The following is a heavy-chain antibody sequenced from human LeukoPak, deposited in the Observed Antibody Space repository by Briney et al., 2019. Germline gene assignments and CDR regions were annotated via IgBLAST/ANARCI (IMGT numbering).Heavy chain of an antibody. D-gene: IGHD3-10*01. CDR2: ISSSSSYI. CDR3: AKVEASGSQNY. V-gene: IGHV3-21*01. Sequence: GGSLRLSCAASGFTFSSYSMNWVRQAPGKGLEWVSSISSSSSYIYYADSVKGRFTISRDNSKNTLYLQMNSLRAEDTAVYYCAKVEASGSQNYWGQGTLVTVSS. J-gene: IGHJ4*02. CDR1: GFTFSSYS.